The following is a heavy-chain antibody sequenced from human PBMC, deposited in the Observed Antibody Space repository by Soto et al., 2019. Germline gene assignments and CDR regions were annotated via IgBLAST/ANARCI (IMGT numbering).Heavy chain of an antibody. Sequence: SETLSLTCTVSGGSISSYYWSWIRQPPGKGLEWIGYIYYSGSTNYNPSLKSRVTISVDTSKNQFSLKLSSVTAADTAVYYCARELGAMAPTYYYYYYMDVWGKGTTVTVSS. CDR2: IYYSGST. J-gene: IGHJ6*03. CDR1: GGSISSYY. V-gene: IGHV4-59*01. D-gene: IGHD3-16*01. CDR3: ARELGAMAPTYYYYYYMDV.